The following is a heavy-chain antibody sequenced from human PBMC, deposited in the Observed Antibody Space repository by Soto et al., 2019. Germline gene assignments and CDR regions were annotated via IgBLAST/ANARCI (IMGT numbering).Heavy chain of an antibody. D-gene: IGHD2-15*01. V-gene: IGHV2-5*02. J-gene: IGHJ4*02. CDR1: GFSLTTDGVA. CDR2: IYWDDDK. CDR3: AHKPGRGARFSFCYFDY. Sequence: KESGPTLVKPTQTLTLTCTFSGFSLTTDGVAVAWIRQPPGKALEWLALIYWDDDKRYSPSLESRLTITGDSSKNQVVLSLTNMDPEDTGTYFCAHKPGRGARFSFCYFDYWGPGALVTVSS.